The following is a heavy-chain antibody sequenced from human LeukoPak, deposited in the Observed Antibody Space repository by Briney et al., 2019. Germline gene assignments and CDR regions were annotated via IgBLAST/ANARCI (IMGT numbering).Heavy chain of an antibody. D-gene: IGHD6-19*01. CDR3: AREGWDQRDTAAFDH. Sequence: ASVKVSCKASGYTFNKFGVSWVRQAPGQGLEWMGWINPNSGDRNSAQRFQGRVTMTRDTSISTVYMELSRLGPDDTAVYYCAREGWDQRDTAAFDHWGQGTLVTVSS. CDR2: INPNSGDR. CDR1: GYTFNKFG. V-gene: IGHV1-2*02. J-gene: IGHJ4*02.